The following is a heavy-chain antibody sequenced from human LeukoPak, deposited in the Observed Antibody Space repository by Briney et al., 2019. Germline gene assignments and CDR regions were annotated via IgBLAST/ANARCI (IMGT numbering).Heavy chain of an antibody. CDR3: ARGDELTQYSGSYYSLDY. V-gene: IGHV1-46*01. CDR1: GYTFTSYY. Sequence: ASVKVSCKASGYTFTSYYMHWVRQAPGQGLEWMGIINPSGGSTSYAQKFQGRVTMTRDTSTSTVYTELSSLRSEDTAVYYCARGDELTQYSGSYYSLDYWGQGTLVTVSS. CDR2: INPSGGST. J-gene: IGHJ4*02. D-gene: IGHD1-26*01.